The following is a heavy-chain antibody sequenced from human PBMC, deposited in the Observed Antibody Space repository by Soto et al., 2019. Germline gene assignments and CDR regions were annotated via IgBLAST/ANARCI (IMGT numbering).Heavy chain of an antibody. D-gene: IGHD3-16*01. Sequence: EVQLVESGGGLVQPGGSLRLSCAASGFTVSSNYMSWVRQAPGKGLEWVSVIYSGGSTYYADSVKGRFTISRHNSKNTLYLQMNSLRAEDTAVYYCVTTRGGDYYYYMDVWGKGTTVTVSS. CDR1: GFTVSSNY. CDR2: IYSGGST. CDR3: VTTRGGDYYYYMDV. V-gene: IGHV3-53*04. J-gene: IGHJ6*03.